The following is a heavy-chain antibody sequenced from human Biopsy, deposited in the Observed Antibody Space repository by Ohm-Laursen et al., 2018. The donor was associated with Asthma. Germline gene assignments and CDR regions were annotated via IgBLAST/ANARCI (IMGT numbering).Heavy chain of an antibody. CDR1: GYTFIGCH. Sequence: ASVKVSCNASGYTFIGCHIHWMRQAPGQGLEWMGRINPNSGGTNYAQKFQGRVTMTRDTSISTAYMEVSRLRFDDTAVYYCARGQKSAGDRWFDPWGQGTLVTVSS. J-gene: IGHJ5*02. CDR3: ARGQKSAGDRWFDP. CDR2: INPNSGGT. V-gene: IGHV1-2*06. D-gene: IGHD6-13*01.